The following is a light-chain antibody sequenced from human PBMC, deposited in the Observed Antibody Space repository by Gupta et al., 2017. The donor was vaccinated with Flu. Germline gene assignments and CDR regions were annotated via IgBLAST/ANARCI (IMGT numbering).Light chain of an antibody. CDR3: GTWDSSLSAEV. J-gene: IGLJ3*02. Sequence: QSVLTQPPSVSAAPGQKVTISCSGSSSNIGNNYVSWYQQLPGTAPKLLIYDNNKRPSGIPDRFSGSKSGTSATLGIXGXQTGDEXDYYCGTWDSSLSAEVFGGGTKLTVL. CDR2: DNN. CDR1: SSNIGNNY. V-gene: IGLV1-51*01.